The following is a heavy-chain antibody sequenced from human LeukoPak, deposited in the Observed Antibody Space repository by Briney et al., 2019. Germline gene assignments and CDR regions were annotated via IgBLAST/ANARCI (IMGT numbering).Heavy chain of an antibody. V-gene: IGHV1-2*06. J-gene: IGHJ4*02. CDR2: INPNSGGT. CDR1: GGTFSSYA. CDR3: ARGPYGDYPEDY. D-gene: IGHD4-17*01. Sequence: ASVKVSCKASGGTFSSYAISWVRQAPGQGLEWMGRINPNSGGTNYAQKFQGRVTMTRGTSISTAYMELSRLRSDDTAVYYCARGPYGDYPEDYWGQGTLVTASS.